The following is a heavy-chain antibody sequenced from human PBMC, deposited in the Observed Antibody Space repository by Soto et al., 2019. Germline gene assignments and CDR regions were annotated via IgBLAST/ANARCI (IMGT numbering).Heavy chain of an antibody. V-gene: IGHV5-51*01. J-gene: IGHJ6*02. Sequence: PGESLKISCKGSGYSFTSYWIGWVRQIPGKGLEWMGIIYPGDSDTRYSPSFQGQVTISADKSISTAYLQWSSLKASDTAMYYCARLNYYGSGSSMVYYYYGMDVWGQGTTVTVSS. D-gene: IGHD3-10*01. CDR2: IYPGDSDT. CDR1: GYSFTSYW. CDR3: ARLNYYGSGSSMVYYYYGMDV.